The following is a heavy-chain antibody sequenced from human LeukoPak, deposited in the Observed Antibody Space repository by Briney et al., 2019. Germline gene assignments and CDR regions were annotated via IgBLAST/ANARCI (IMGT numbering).Heavy chain of an antibody. CDR1: GGSISSNNYF. V-gene: IGHV4-39*01. CDR2: IYDSGST. D-gene: IGHD3-9*01. CDR3: ARGGLRYFDWLLNNWFDP. J-gene: IGHJ5*02. Sequence: SSETLSPTCTVSGGSISSNNYFWGWIRQPPGKGLEWIGSIYDSGSTYYNPSLKSRVTISVDTSKNQFSLKLNSVTAADTAMYYCARGGLRYFDWLLNNWFDPWGQGTLVTVSS.